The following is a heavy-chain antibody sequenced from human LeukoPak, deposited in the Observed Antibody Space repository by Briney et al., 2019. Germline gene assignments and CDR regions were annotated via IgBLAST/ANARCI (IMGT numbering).Heavy chain of an antibody. CDR3: ARAAYGDYGLDY. CDR1: GFTFSSYS. J-gene: IGHJ4*02. Sequence: GGSLRLSCAASGFTFSSYSMNWVRQAPGKGLEWVSSISSSSSYIYYADSVKGRFTISRDNAKNSLYLQMNSLRAEDTAVYYCARAAYGDYGLDYWGQGTLVIVSS. CDR2: ISSSSSYI. D-gene: IGHD4-17*01. V-gene: IGHV3-21*01.